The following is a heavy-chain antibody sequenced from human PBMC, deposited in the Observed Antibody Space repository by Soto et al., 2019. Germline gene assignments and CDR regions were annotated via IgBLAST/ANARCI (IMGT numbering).Heavy chain of an antibody. CDR3: AKEGEGLDY. J-gene: IGHJ4*02. CDR2: ISYDGSNK. CDR1: GFSFGSYA. Sequence: GGSLRLSCAASGFSFGSYALHWVRQAPGKGLEWVALISYDGSNKYYIDSVKGRFTISRDNSKNTLYLQMNSLRVEDTAVYYCAKEGEGLDYWGQGTLVTVSS. V-gene: IGHV3-30-3*01.